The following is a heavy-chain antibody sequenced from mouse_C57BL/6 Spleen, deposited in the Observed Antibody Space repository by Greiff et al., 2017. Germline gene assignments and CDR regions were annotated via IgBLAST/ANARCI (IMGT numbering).Heavy chain of an antibody. CDR3: ARTGSSYVLDY. Sequence: VQLQQSGAELVKPGASVKLSCTASGFNIKDYSLHWVKQRTEQGLEWIGRIDPEDGETDYAPKLQGKATITSDTSSNTAYLQLSSLTSEDTAVSYCARTGSSYVLDYRGQGTTLT. CDR2: IDPEDGET. J-gene: IGHJ2*01. V-gene: IGHV14-2*01. CDR1: GFNIKDYS. D-gene: IGHD1-1*01.